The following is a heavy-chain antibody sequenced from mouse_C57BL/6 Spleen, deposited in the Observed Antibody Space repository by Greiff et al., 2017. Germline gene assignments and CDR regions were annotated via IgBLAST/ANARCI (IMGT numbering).Heavy chain of an antibody. Sequence: VQLQQSGAELVKPGASVKISCKASGYAFSSYWMNWVKQRPGKGLEWIGQIYPGDGDTNYNGKFKGKATLTADKSSSTAYMQLSSLTSEDSAVYFCARGGLITTVEAYWGQGTLVTVSA. CDR1: GYAFSSYW. V-gene: IGHV1-80*01. CDR2: IYPGDGDT. CDR3: ARGGLITTVEAY. J-gene: IGHJ3*01. D-gene: IGHD1-1*01.